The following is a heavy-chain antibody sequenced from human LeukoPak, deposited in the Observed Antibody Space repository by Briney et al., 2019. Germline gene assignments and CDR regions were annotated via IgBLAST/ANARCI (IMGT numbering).Heavy chain of an antibody. CDR1: GFTFSSYS. J-gene: IGHJ4*02. V-gene: IGHV3-21*04. Sequence: GGSLRLSCAASGFTFSSYSMNWVRQAPGKGLEWVSSISSASTYIYYADSVKGRFTISRDNSKNTLYLQMNSLRAEDTAVYYCAKDRYGGNSGNYWGQGTLVTVSS. D-gene: IGHD4-23*01. CDR2: ISSASTYI. CDR3: AKDRYGGNSGNY.